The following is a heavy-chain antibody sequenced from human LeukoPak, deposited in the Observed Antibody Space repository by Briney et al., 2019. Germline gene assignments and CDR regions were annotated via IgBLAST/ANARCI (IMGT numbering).Heavy chain of an antibody. CDR3: AKDRLTYYYYYMDV. CDR1: ELTFITYG. CDR2: ISYDGSNK. D-gene: IGHD6-6*01. J-gene: IGHJ6*03. Sequence: GGTLRLSCAASELTFITYGMHWVRQAPGKGLEWVAVISYDGSNKYYADSVKGRFTISRDNSKNTLYLQMNSLRAEDTAVYYCAKDRLTYYYYYMDVWGKGTTVTVSS. V-gene: IGHV3-30*18.